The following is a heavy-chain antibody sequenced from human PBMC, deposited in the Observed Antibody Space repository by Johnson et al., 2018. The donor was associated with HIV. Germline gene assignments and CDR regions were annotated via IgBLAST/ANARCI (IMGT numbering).Heavy chain of an antibody. CDR3: ARDGGYCSSTSCFRHWASAFDI. Sequence: MLLVESGGDLVLPGGSLRLSCAASGFTFSNYAMSWVRQAPGTGLQWVSTISGRAGRPDSADSVKGRFTLSRDNSQNRLYLQMNSLRAEDTAIYYFARDGGYCSSTSCFRHWASAFDIWGQGTMVTVSS. D-gene: IGHD2-2*01. J-gene: IGHJ3*02. V-gene: IGHV3-23*04. CDR2: ISGRAGRP. CDR1: GFTFSNYA.